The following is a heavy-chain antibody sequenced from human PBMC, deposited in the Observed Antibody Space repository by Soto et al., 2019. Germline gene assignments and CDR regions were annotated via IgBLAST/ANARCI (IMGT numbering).Heavy chain of an antibody. Sequence: PGGSLRLSCAASGFTFSSYSMNWVRQAPGKGLEWGSAISGSGGSTYDADSVKGRFTISRDNSKNTLYLQMNSLRAEDTAVYYCAKAPDYGDYYFDYWGQGTLVTVSS. CDR2: ISGSGGST. D-gene: IGHD4-17*01. J-gene: IGHJ4*02. V-gene: IGHV3-23*01. CDR3: AKAPDYGDYYFDY. CDR1: GFTFSSYS.